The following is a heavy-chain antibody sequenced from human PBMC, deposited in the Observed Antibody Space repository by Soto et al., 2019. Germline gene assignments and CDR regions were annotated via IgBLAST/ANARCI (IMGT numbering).Heavy chain of an antibody. CDR3: ARDGPVYCSGGTCYGPWFDY. CDR2: INATNGNT. J-gene: IGHJ4*02. V-gene: IGHV1-46*01. Sequence: ASVKVSCKASGYTFTSYYMHWVRQAPGQGLEWMGIINATNGNTLYSQKFQGRLVISRDTSASTAYMELSSLRSEDTALYYCARDGPVYCSGGTCYGPWFDYWGQGTPVTVSS. CDR1: GYTFTSYY. D-gene: IGHD2-15*01.